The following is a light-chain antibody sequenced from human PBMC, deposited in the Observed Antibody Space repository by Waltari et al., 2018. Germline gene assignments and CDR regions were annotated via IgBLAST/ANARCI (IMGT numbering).Light chain of an antibody. CDR1: SSDVGGYDY. V-gene: IGLV2-14*03. CDR3: SSYTTDSLGV. J-gene: IGLJ2*01. Sequence: QSALTQPASVSGSPGQSISISCTGTSSDVGGYDYVSWYQQHPDKAPKLMIYDVTHRPAGVPKRFSGSKSGITASLTISGLQPEDEADYYGSSYTTDSLGVFGGGTKLTVL. CDR2: DVT.